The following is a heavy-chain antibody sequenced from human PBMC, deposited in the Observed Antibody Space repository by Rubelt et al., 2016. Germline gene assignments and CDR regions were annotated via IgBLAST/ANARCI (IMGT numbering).Heavy chain of an antibody. CDR3: AKFYYGTSGYYRYYFDY. V-gene: IGHV3-23*01. J-gene: IGHJ4*02. CDR2: ISGSGGST. D-gene: IGHD3-22*01. Sequence: GKGLEWVSAISGSGGSTYYADSVKGRFTISRDNSKNTLHMQMNTLRAEDTAVYYCAKFYYGTSGYYRYYFDYWGQGTLVTVSS.